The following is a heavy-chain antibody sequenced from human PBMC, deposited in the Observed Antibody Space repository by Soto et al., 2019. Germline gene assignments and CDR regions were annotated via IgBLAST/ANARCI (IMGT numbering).Heavy chain of an antibody. V-gene: IGHV3-23*01. D-gene: IGHD1-26*01. CDR2: ISESGVYT. Sequence: VQLLDSGGGLVQPGGSLRLSCAASGFTFSAYAISWVRQAPGKGLEWVSAISESGVYTDYADSVKGRFTISRDNSKNTLYVQMTSLRAEDTAVYYCAKETSPNTYYTFDFWGQGTMVTVSS. CDR3: AKETSPNTYYTFDF. J-gene: IGHJ3*01. CDR1: GFTFSAYA.